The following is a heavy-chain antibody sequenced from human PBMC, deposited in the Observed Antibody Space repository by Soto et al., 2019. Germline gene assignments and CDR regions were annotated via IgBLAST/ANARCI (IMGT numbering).Heavy chain of an antibody. J-gene: IGHJ6*02. V-gene: IGHV4-59*01. CDR3: ARDPGYYYGMDV. D-gene: IGHD3-10*01. Sequence: PSETLSLTCTVSVGSISSYYWSWIRQPPGKGLEWIGYIYYSGSTNYNPSLKSRVTISVDTSKNQFSLKLSSVTAADTAVYYCARDPGYYYGMDVWGQGTTVTVSS. CDR1: VGSISSYY. CDR2: IYYSGST.